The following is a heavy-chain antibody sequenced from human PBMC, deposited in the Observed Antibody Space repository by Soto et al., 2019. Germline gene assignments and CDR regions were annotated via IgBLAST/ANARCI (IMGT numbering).Heavy chain of an antibody. D-gene: IGHD2-21*02. CDR1: GFTVSSNY. V-gene: IGHV3-66*01. CDR2: IYSGGST. Sequence: SLRLSCAASGFTVSSNYMSWVRQAPGKGLEWVSVIYSGGSTYYADSVKGRFTISRDNSKNTLYLQMNSLRAEDTAVYYCARDVTRLYYFDYWGQGTLVTVSS. J-gene: IGHJ4*02. CDR3: ARDVTRLYYFDY.